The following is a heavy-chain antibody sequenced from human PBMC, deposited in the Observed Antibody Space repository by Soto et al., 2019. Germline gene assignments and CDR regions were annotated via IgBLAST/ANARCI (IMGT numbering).Heavy chain of an antibody. V-gene: IGHV1-18*01. CDR2: ISAHSGDT. Sequence: QVNLVQSGVEVKKPGASVKVSCKTSGYTFSNYALTLVRRAPGQGLEWLGWISAHSGDTNDAQKFQGRVTMTTDTSPSTAYQELRCLSSDVTAVCYCARVMTIMFVAPAYGGQGPLVTVSS. D-gene: IGHD2-21*01. J-gene: IGHJ4*02. CDR3: ARVMTIMFVAPAY. CDR1: GYTFSNYA.